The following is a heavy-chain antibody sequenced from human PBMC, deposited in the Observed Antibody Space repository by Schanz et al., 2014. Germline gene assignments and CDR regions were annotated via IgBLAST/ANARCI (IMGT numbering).Heavy chain of an antibody. V-gene: IGHV3-23*04. CDR3: ARIGGSVFDY. D-gene: IGHD3-10*01. CDR2: ISGSGGNT. Sequence: EVQLVESGGGLVQPGGSLRLSCAASEFTFSTDAMSWVRQAPGRGLEWVSIISGSGGNTYYADAVRGRFTISRDNSKTTVYLQMNSLRAEDTAVYYCARIGGSVFDYWGQGTLVTVSS. CDR1: EFTFSTDA. J-gene: IGHJ4*02.